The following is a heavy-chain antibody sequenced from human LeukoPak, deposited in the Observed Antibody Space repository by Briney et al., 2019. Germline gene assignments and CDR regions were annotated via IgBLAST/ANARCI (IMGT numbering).Heavy chain of an antibody. D-gene: IGHD6-19*01. V-gene: IGHV5-51*01. Sequence: GEPLKISCKTSGYSFTSYCIGWVRQMSGRGLEWMGIICPGDSDTRYSPSFQGQVTISADKSISTAYLQWSSLKASDTAMYYCARRRYSSGWYYFDYWGQGTLVTVSS. CDR1: GYSFTSYC. J-gene: IGHJ4*02. CDR2: ICPGDSDT. CDR3: ARRRYSSGWYYFDY.